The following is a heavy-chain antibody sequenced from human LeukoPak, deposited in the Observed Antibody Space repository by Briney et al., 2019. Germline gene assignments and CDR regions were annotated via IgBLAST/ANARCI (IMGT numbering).Heavy chain of an antibody. D-gene: IGHD2-2*01. Sequence: GGSLRLSCAASGFTFSSNYMSWVRQAPGKGLEWVSVIYSGGSTYYADSVKGRFTISRDNSKNTLYLQMNSLRAEDTAVYYCARGNQLLSGFDYWGQGTLVTVSS. J-gene: IGHJ4*02. CDR2: IYSGGST. CDR3: ARGNQLLSGFDY. CDR1: GFTFSSNY. V-gene: IGHV3-53*01.